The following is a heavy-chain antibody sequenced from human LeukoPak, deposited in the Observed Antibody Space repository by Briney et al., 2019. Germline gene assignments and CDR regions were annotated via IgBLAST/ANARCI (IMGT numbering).Heavy chain of an antibody. J-gene: IGHJ5*02. CDR3: ARESDTIRSLGP. CDR2: ISRSGRTI. CDR1: GFTFSSYE. V-gene: IGHV3-48*03. Sequence: PGGSLRLSCAASGFTFSSYEMNWVRQAPGKGLEWVSHISRSGRTIYYADSVKGRFTISRDNARKSMYLQMNSLRVEDTAVYYCARESDTIRSLGPWGQGTLVTVSS. D-gene: IGHD5-24*01.